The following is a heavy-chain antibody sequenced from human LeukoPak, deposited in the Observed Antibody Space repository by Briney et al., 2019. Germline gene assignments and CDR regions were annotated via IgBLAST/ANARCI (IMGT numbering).Heavy chain of an antibody. D-gene: IGHD3-3*01. Sequence: PGGSLRLSCAASGFTFGSYSLNWVRQAPGKGLEWVSSISSSSSYIYYADSVKGRLTISRDNAKNSLYLQMNSLRAEDTAVYYCARDPITIFGVVIIGDYFDYWGQGTLVTVSS. V-gene: IGHV3-21*01. CDR2: ISSSSSYI. CDR1: GFTFGSYS. J-gene: IGHJ4*02. CDR3: ARDPITIFGVVIIGDYFDY.